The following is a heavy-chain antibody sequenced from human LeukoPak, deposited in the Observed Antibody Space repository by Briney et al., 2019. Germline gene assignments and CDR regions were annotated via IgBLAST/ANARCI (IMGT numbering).Heavy chain of an antibody. J-gene: IGHJ6*02. D-gene: IGHD6-19*01. Sequence: SETLSLTCTVSGGSISSYYWSWIRQPPGKGLEWIGYIYYSGSTNYNPSLKSRVTISVDTSKNQFSLKLSSVTAADTAVYYCARVDGSGWYDSYYYYGMDVWGQGTTVTVSS. CDR2: IYYSGST. CDR1: GGSISSYY. CDR3: ARVDGSGWYDSYYYYGMDV. V-gene: IGHV4-59*01.